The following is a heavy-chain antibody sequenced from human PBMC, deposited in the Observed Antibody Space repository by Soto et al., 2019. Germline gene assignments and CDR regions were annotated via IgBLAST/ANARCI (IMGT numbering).Heavy chain of an antibody. Sequence: EVQLLESGGGLVQPGESLRLSCAASGFTFSSYAMTWVRQAPGKGLEWVSSISGSGDYTYFADSVKGRFTISRDNSKDTLYLQMSSLRVEDTAIYYWAKDSRSHPQGWFDPWGQGTLVTVSS. V-gene: IGHV3-23*01. CDR1: GFTFSSYA. J-gene: IGHJ5*02. CDR2: ISGSGDYT. D-gene: IGHD2-15*01. CDR3: AKDSRSHPQGWFDP.